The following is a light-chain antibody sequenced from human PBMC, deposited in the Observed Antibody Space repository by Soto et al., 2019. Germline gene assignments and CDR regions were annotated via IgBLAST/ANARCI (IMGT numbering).Light chain of an antibody. Sequence: PGERATLSCRVSQSVSSNYLAWYQQKPGQAPRLLIDGASRRATGIPDRFTGSGSGTDFTLTISRLEPEDIAVYYCQRYGSSPPLTFGGGTRVEI. CDR1: QSVSSNY. V-gene: IGKV3-20*01. CDR2: GAS. J-gene: IGKJ4*01. CDR3: QRYGSSPPLT.